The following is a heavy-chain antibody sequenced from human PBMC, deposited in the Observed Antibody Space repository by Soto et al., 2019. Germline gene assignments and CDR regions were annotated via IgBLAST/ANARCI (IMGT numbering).Heavy chain of an antibody. CDR2: INHSGST. D-gene: IGHD6-25*01. CDR1: GGSFSGYY. V-gene: IGHV4-34*01. Sequence: SETLSLTYAVYGGSFSGYYWSWIRQPPGKGLEWIGEINHSGSTNYNPSLKSRVTISIDTSKNQFSLKLSSVTAADTAVYYCARGKGIAATFYYNYYMDVWNKGTTVTVSS. J-gene: IGHJ6*03. CDR3: ARGKGIAATFYYNYYMDV.